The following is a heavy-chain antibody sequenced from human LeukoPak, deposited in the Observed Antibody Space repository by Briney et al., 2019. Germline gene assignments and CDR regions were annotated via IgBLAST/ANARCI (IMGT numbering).Heavy chain of an antibody. V-gene: IGHV7-4-1*02. Sequence: ASVKVSCKASGYTFTSYAMNWVRQAPGQGLEWMGWINTNTGNPTYAQGFTGRFVFSLDTSVSTAYLQISSLKAEDTAVYYCGRGGVVPAASRRYYYYGMDVWGQGTTVTVSS. CDR1: GYTFTSYA. J-gene: IGHJ6*02. CDR2: INTNTGNP. D-gene: IGHD2-2*01. CDR3: GRGGVVPAASRRYYYYGMDV.